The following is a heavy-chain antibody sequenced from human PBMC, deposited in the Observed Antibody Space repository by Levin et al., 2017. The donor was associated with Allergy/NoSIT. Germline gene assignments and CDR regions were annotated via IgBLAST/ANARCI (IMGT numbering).Heavy chain of an antibody. D-gene: IGHD6-19*01. Sequence: GESLKISCAASAFTFSDYYMSWIRQAPGKGLEWVSYISTSSYTNYADSVKGRFTISRDNAKNSLYLQVNSLRAEDTAVYYCARLGGSGWSLDYWGQGTLVTVSS. CDR1: AFTFSDYY. V-gene: IGHV3-11*03. J-gene: IGHJ4*02. CDR3: ARLGGSGWSLDY. CDR2: ISTSSYT.